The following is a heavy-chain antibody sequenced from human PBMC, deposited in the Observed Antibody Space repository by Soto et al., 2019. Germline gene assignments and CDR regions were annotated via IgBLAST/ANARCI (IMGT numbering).Heavy chain of an antibody. J-gene: IGHJ4*02. D-gene: IGHD4-17*01. Sequence: QVQLQESGPGLVKPSETLSLTCTVSGGSISSYYWSWIRQPPGKGLEWIGYIYYSGSTNYNPSLKRPVTKPVDTSKNQFSLKLSPETAADTAVYSCARRYGVYFDYWGQGTLVTVSS. V-gene: IGHV4-59*08. CDR3: ARRYGVYFDY. CDR1: GGSISSYY. CDR2: IYYSGST.